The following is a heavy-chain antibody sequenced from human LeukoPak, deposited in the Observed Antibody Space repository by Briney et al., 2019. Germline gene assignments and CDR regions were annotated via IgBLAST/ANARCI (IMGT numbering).Heavy chain of an antibody. Sequence: GGSLRLSCAASGFTFSSYAMSWVRQAPGKGLEWVSAISGSGGSTYYADSVKGRFTISRDNSKNTLYLQMNSLRAEDTGVYYCAKDGLLGWSSTSCYLGVDYWGQGTLVTVSS. CDR3: AKDGLLGWSSTSCYLGVDY. J-gene: IGHJ4*02. CDR2: ISGSGGST. D-gene: IGHD2-2*01. CDR1: GFTFSSYA. V-gene: IGHV3-23*01.